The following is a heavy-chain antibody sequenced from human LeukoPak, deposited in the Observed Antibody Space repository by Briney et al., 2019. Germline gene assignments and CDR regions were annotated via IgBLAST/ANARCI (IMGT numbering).Heavy chain of an antibody. CDR1: GFTFTNAW. CDR2: ISSSSSYM. CDR3: ARDRDVPAIGMDV. Sequence: GGSLRLSCVASGFTFTNAWMTWVRQAPGKGLEWVSSISSSSSYMYYADSVKGRFTISRDNAKNSLYLQMNSLRAEDTAVYYCARDRDVPAIGMDVWGQGTTVTVSS. V-gene: IGHV3-21*06. J-gene: IGHJ6*02.